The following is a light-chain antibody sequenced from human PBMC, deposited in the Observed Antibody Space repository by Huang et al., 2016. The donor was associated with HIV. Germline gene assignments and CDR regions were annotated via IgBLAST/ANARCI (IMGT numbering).Light chain of an antibody. Sequence: DIVMTQAPDFLSVSPGGRATISCKSSQSLLYSLNGKNYLAWFQQRPGRPPKLLLYWASTRESGIPDRFSGSGSGTDFTLTIDNVQPEDVAIYYCQQYYNVPQTFGRGTKVEIK. CDR2: WAS. CDR1: QSLLYSLNGKNY. V-gene: IGKV4-1*01. CDR3: QQYYNVPQT. J-gene: IGKJ1*01.